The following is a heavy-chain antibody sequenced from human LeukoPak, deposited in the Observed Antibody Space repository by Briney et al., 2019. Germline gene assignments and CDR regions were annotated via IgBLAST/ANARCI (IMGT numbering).Heavy chain of an antibody. CDR3: ARDLRSARAFDI. CDR2: ISSSSSTI. D-gene: IGHD6-25*01. CDR1: GFTFSSYS. V-gene: IGHV3-48*01. Sequence: PGGSLRLSCAASGFTFSSYSMNWVRQAPGKGLEWVSYISSSSSTIYYADSAKGRFTISRDNAKNSLYLQMNSLRAEDTAVYYCARDLRSARAFDIWGQGTMVTVSS. J-gene: IGHJ3*02.